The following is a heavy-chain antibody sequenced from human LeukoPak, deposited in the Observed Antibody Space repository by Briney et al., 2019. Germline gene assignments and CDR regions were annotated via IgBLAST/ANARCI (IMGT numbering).Heavy chain of an antibody. D-gene: IGHD3-3*01. V-gene: IGHV3-30*18. CDR3: AKDGHDFWSGYYFDY. J-gene: IGHJ4*02. CDR2: ISYDGSNK. Sequence: GGSLRLSCAASGFTFSSYGMHWVRQAPGKGLEWVAAISYDGSNKYYADSVKGRFTISRDNSKITLYLQMNSLGAEDTAVYHCAKDGHDFWSGYYFDYWGQGTLVTVSS. CDR1: GFTFSSYG.